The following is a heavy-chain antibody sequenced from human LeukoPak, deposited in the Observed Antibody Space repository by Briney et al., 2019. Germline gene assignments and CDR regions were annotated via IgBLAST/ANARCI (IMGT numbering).Heavy chain of an antibody. CDR3: ALRITIFGVVPVY. J-gene: IGHJ4*02. D-gene: IGHD3-3*01. CDR2: IIPIFGTA. CDR1: GGTFSSYA. V-gene: IGHV1-69*13. Sequence: SVKVSCKASGGTFSSYAISWVRQAPGQGLEWMGGIIPIFGTANYAQKFQGRVTITADESTSTAYMELSSLRSEDTAVYYCALRITIFGVVPVYWGQGTLVTVSS.